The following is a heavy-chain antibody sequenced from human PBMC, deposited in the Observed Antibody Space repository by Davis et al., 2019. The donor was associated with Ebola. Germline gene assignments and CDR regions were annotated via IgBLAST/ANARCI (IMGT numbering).Heavy chain of an antibody. CDR1: GFTFSSYG. CDR3: AKEGHSNPFYLYYGMDV. D-gene: IGHD2/OR15-2a*01. CDR2: ISYDGSDN. J-gene: IGHJ6*02. V-gene: IGHV3-30*18. Sequence: GESLKISCAASGFTFSSYGMHWVRQAPGKGLEWVAFISYDGSDNYYADSVKGRFTMSRDTSKHTLYLQMDSLRAEDTAVYYCAKEGHSNPFYLYYGMDVWGQGTTVTVS.